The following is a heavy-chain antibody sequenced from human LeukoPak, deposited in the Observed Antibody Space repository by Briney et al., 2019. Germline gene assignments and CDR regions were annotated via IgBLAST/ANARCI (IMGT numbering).Heavy chain of an antibody. V-gene: IGHV3-74*01. CDR1: GFTFKLYW. Sequence: GGSLRLSCAASGFTFKLYWMHWVRQVPGKRPVWVSRINDDGSDTIYADSVRGRFTISRDNSKNTLYLQMNSLRAEDTAVYYCAKDFGYYYDSSGYYAPDYWGQGTLVTVSS. J-gene: IGHJ4*02. CDR2: INDDGSDT. D-gene: IGHD3-22*01. CDR3: AKDFGYYYDSSGYYAPDY.